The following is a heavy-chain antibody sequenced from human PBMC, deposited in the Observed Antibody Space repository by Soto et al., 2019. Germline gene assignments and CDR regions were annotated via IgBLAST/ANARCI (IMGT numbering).Heavy chain of an antibody. Sequence: SETLSLTCTVSGVSITSGDYYWNWIRQPPGKGLEWIGNIDYRGSTYYNPSLKSRLTISLDASKNQFSLKLTSVTAADTAIYYCASFGVASMNWFDPWGQGTLVT. CDR2: IDYRGST. J-gene: IGHJ5*02. CDR1: GVSITSGDYY. CDR3: ASFGVASMNWFDP. V-gene: IGHV4-30-4*01. D-gene: IGHD3-3*01.